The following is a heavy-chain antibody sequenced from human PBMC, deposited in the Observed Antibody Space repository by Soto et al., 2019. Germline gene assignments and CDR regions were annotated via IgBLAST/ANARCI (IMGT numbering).Heavy chain of an antibody. Sequence: PSETLSLTCAVYGGSFSGYYWSWIRQPPGKGLEWIGEINHSGSTNYNPSLKSRVTISVDTSKNQFSLKLSSVTAEDTAVYYCASYTVTTSQYWGQGTLVTVSS. CDR3: ASYTVTTSQY. J-gene: IGHJ4*02. D-gene: IGHD4-17*01. CDR2: INHSGST. CDR1: GGSFSGYY. V-gene: IGHV4-34*01.